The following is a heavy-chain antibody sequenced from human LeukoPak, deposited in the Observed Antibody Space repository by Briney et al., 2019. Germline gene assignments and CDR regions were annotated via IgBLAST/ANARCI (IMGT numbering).Heavy chain of an antibody. J-gene: IGHJ3*02. CDR2: TSYSGDT. V-gene: IGHV4-31*03. D-gene: IGHD2-21*02. Sequence: SETLSLTCTVSGVSIASRGFSWTWIRQPPGKGLEWIGCTSYSGDTYSKPSLKTRLTISVDASKNQFSLKLTSVTAADTAVYYCARDVLVTSSPDAFDIWGQGTMVTVSS. CDR3: ARDVLVTSSPDAFDI. CDR1: GVSIASRGFS.